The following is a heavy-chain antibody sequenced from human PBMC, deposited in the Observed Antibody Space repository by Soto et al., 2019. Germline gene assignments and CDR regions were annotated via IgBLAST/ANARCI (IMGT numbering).Heavy chain of an antibody. Sequence: GGSLRLSCAASGFTFSSYAMSWVRQAPGKGLEWVSAISGSGGSTYYADSVKGRFTISRDNSKNTLYLQMNSLRAEDTAVYYCAKLLPSNWGESDAFDIWGQGTMVTVSS. J-gene: IGHJ3*02. CDR3: AKLLPSNWGESDAFDI. V-gene: IGHV3-23*01. CDR2: ISGSGGST. CDR1: GFTFSSYA. D-gene: IGHD7-27*01.